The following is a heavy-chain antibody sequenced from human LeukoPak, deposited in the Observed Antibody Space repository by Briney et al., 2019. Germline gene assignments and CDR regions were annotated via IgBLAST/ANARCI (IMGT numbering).Heavy chain of an antibody. CDR1: GYTFTSYG. V-gene: IGHV1-18*01. CDR2: ISAYNGNT. CDR3: ARDLAPWVVVPAANYGMDV. D-gene: IGHD2-2*01. Sequence: GASVKVSCKASGYTFTSYGISWVRQAPGQGLEWMGWISAYNGNTNYAQKFQGRVTMTTDTSTSTAYMELRSLRSDDTAVYYCARDLAPWVVVPAANYGMDVWGQGTTVTVSS. J-gene: IGHJ6*02.